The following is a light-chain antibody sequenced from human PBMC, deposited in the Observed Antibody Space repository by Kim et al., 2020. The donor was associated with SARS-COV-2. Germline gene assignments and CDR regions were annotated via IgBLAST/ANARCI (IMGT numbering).Light chain of an antibody. CDR3: QVWDSGSDHYV. V-gene: IGLV3-21*04. CDR1: NIASKS. J-gene: IGLJ1*01. CDR2: YDS. Sequence: APGETAWITCGGDNIASKSVHWYQQKPGQAPVPVIFYDSDRPSGIPERFSGSNSGNTATLTISGVEAGDEADYYCQVWDSGSDHYVFGTGTKVTVL.